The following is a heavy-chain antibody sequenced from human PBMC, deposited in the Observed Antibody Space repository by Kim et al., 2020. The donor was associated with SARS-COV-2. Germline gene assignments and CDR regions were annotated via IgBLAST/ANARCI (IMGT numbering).Heavy chain of an antibody. J-gene: IGHJ6*02. Sequence: ASAKVSCKASGYTFTSYDINWVRQATGQGLEWMGWMNPNSGNTGYAQKFQGRVTMTRNTSISTAYMELSSLRSEDTAVYYCAIPGGFGEFPYYYYYYGMDVWGQGTTVTVSS. V-gene: IGHV1-8*01. CDR2: MNPNSGNT. CDR1: GYTFTSYD. D-gene: IGHD3-10*01. CDR3: AIPGGFGEFPYYYYYYGMDV.